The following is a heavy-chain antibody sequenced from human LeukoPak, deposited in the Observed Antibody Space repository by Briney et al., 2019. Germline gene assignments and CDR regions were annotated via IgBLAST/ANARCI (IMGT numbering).Heavy chain of an antibody. Sequence: PSETLSLTCTVSGGSISSYYWSWIRQPAGKGLEWIGRIYTSGSTNYNPSLKSRVTMSVDTSKNQFSLKLSSVTAADTAVYYCARSPRGRYYYDSSGYAAFDYWGQGTLVTVSS. CDR3: ARSPRGRYYYDSSGYAAFDY. V-gene: IGHV4-4*07. CDR2: IYTSGST. D-gene: IGHD3-22*01. CDR1: GGSISSYY. J-gene: IGHJ4*02.